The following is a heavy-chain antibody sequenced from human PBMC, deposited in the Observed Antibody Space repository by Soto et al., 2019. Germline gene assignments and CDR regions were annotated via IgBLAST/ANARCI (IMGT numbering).Heavy chain of an antibody. D-gene: IGHD5-18*01. Sequence: QVQLLQSGAEVRKPGSSVKVSCKTSRDTFDSYAITWVRQAPGQGLEWMGGIIPILGTTKYAQKFQGRVTMTADESTNTAHMELSSLRFEDRAMYYCAAGGRDGYIRWGQGTQVTVSS. J-gene: IGHJ4*02. V-gene: IGHV1-69*01. CDR3: AAGGRDGYIR. CDR1: RDTFDSYA. CDR2: IIPILGTT.